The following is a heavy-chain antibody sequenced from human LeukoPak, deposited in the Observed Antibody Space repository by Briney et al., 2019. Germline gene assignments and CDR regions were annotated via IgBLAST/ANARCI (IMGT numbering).Heavy chain of an antibody. D-gene: IGHD2-21*02. CDR3: ARAASSDIVVVTARSFDY. V-gene: IGHV4-39*01. CDR2: IYYSGST. Sequence: PSETLSLTCTVSGGSISSSSYYWGWIRQPPGKGLEWIGSIYYSGSTYYNPSLKSRVTISVDTSKNQFSLKLSSVTAADTAVCYCARAASSDIVVVTARSFDYWGQGTLVTVSS. CDR1: GGSISSSSYY. J-gene: IGHJ4*02.